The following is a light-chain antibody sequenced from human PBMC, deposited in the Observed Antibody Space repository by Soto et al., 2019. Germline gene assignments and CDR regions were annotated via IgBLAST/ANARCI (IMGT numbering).Light chain of an antibody. V-gene: IGLV2-23*01. Sequence: QSALTQPASVSGSPGQSITISCTGTSSDVGTYNLVSWYQHHPGKAPKLMIYEGSKRPSGVSNRFSGSKSGNTASLTISGPPAGEGGDFYFCSYAGSSPPVVFGGGTKPPVL. CDR1: SSDVGTYNL. CDR3: CSYAGSSPPVV. CDR2: EGS. J-gene: IGLJ2*01.